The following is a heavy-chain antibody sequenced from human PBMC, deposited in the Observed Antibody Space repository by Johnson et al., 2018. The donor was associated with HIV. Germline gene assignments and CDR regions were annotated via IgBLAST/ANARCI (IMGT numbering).Heavy chain of an antibody. CDR2: ISYDGTNK. V-gene: IGHV3-30-3*01. J-gene: IGHJ3*02. CDR1: GFTFSSYA. CDR3: ARDRAHYYDSSGYYESGAFDI. Sequence: QVQLVESGGGVVQPGRSPRLSCAASGFTFSSYAMHWVRQAPGKGLEWVAVISYDGTNKYYADSVKGRFTISADNSKNTLYLQMNSLRAEDTAVYYCARDRAHYYDSSGYYESGAFDIWGQGTMVTVSS. D-gene: IGHD3-22*01.